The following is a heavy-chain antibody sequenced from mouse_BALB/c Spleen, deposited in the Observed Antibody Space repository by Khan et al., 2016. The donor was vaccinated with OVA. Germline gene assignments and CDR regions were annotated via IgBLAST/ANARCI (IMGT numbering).Heavy chain of an antibody. D-gene: IGHD1-1*01. J-gene: IGHJ3*01. CDR2: ISSKSNNYAT. V-gene: IGHV10S3*01. Sequence: EVQLVETGGGLVQHKGLLKLSCAASGFTFNTNAMNWVCQAPGKGLEWVARISSKSNNYATYYADSVKDRFTIHRDDSQSMLYLQMKNLKTEDTAMYYCSTLGASWGQCTLVAVSA. CDR1: GFTFNTNA. CDR3: STLGAS.